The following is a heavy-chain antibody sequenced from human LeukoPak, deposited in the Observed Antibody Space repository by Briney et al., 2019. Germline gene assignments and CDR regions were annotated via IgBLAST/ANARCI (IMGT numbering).Heavy chain of an antibody. D-gene: IGHD3-10*01. CDR2: ISYDGNNK. V-gene: IGHV3-30-3*01. CDR1: GFTFSSDA. Sequence: GGSLRLSCAASGFTFSSDAMHWVRQAPGKGLEWVAVISYDGNNKYYSDSVKGRFTISRDNSKNTLYLQMNSLRAEDTAVYYCARDLISYYYGSGSYYKGRRSFDYWGQGTLVTVSS. J-gene: IGHJ4*02. CDR3: ARDLISYYYGSGSYYKGRRSFDY.